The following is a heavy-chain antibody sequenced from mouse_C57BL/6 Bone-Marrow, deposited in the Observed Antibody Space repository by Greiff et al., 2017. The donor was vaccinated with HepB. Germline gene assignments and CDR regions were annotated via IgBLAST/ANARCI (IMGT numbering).Heavy chain of an antibody. CDR1: GYTFTSYG. CDR3: ARGLRAWFAY. CDR2: IYPRSGNT. Sequence: LVESGAELARPGASVKLSCKASGYTFTSYGISWVKQRTGQGLEWIGEIYPRSGNTYYNEKFKGKATLTADKSSSTAYMELRSLTSEDSAVYFCARGLRAWFAYWGQGTLVTVSA. D-gene: IGHD2-4*01. V-gene: IGHV1-81*01. J-gene: IGHJ3*01.